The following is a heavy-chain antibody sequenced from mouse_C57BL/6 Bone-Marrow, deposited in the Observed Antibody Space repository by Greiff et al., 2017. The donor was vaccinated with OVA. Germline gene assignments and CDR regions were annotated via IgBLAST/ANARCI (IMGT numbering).Heavy chain of an antibody. CDR3: AYYGSSPYYAMDY. D-gene: IGHD1-1*01. V-gene: IGHV1-81*01. CDR1: GYTFTSYG. J-gene: IGHJ4*01. Sequence: VQGVESGAELARPGASVKLSCKASGYTFTSYGISWVKQRTGQGLEWIGEIYPRSGNTYYNEKFKGKATLTADKSSSTAYMELRSLTSEDSAVYFCAYYGSSPYYAMDYWGQGTSITVSS. CDR2: IYPRSGNT.